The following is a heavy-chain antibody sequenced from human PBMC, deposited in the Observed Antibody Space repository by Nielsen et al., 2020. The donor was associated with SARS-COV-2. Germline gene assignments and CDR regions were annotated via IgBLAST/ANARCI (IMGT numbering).Heavy chain of an antibody. Sequence: WLRQPPGKGLEWIGYSDYSGGTYYNPTLKSRPIISVDTSKKQFALKLSSVTAADTAVYYCAREAFYYYGSGSYLGNYYYGMDVWGQGTTVTV. J-gene: IGHJ6*02. CDR2: SDYSGGT. D-gene: IGHD3-10*01. CDR3: AREAFYYYGSGSYLGNYYYGMDV. V-gene: IGHV4-30-4*01.